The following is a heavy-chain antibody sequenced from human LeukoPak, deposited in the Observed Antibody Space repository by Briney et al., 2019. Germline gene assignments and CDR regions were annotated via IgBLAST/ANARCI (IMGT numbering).Heavy chain of an antibody. CDR2: FFYSATT. J-gene: IGHJ5*02. Sequence: SETLSLTCTVSGGSISSGRYYWGWIRLPPGKDLEWLGTFFYSATTYYNPSLKSRVTISVDRSKNQFSLKLSSVTAADTAVYYCAREPPQRGSFPYNWFDPWGQGTLVTVSS. V-gene: IGHV4-39*07. D-gene: IGHD3-10*01. CDR1: GGSISSGRYY. CDR3: AREPPQRGSFPYNWFDP.